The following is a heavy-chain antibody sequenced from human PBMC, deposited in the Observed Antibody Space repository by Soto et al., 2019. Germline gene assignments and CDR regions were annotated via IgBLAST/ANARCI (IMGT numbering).Heavy chain of an antibody. Sequence: QVQLQESGPGLVKASETLSLTCTVSGSSISPYYWSWIRQPPGKGLEWIGSIYYSGTTKYNPTLMSRVTISVDTSSNHFSLKLSAVSAADTAVYYCTGVGGYYGDYPNFDYWGQGTLVTVSS. CDR1: GSSISPYY. V-gene: IGHV4-59*01. D-gene: IGHD4-17*01. J-gene: IGHJ4*02. CDR2: IYYSGTT. CDR3: TGVGGYYGDYPNFDY.